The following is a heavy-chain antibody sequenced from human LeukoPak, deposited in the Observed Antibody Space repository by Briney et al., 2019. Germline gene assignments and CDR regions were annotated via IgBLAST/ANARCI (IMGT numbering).Heavy chain of an antibody. Sequence: SETVSLTCTVSGGSVTNSYWSWIRQPPGKGLEWIGYIFYAGSTNHNPSLKSRVTISIDTSKNQFYLKLSSVTAADTAVYYCARAHYYDSSGYYYVSAFDIWGQGTMVTVSS. D-gene: IGHD3-22*01. J-gene: IGHJ3*02. CDR2: IFYAGST. CDR3: ARAHYYDSSGYYYVSAFDI. V-gene: IGHV4-59*08. CDR1: GGSVTNSY.